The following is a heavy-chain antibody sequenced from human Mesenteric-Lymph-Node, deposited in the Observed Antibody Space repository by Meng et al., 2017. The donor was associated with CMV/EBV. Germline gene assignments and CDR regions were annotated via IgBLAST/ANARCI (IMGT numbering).Heavy chain of an antibody. J-gene: IGHJ4*02. CDR1: GGSISSTRYY. V-gene: IGHV4-39*07. CDR2: IYNSGNT. D-gene: IGHD1-26*01. Sequence: SETLSLTCTVSGGSISSTRYYWGWIRQPPGKGLEWIGIIYNSGNTYYNPSLKSRVTISVDRPKNKFSLKLTSMTAADKAVYFCVAYLVGIGGRGSWGQGTLVTVSS. CDR3: VAYLVGIGGRGS.